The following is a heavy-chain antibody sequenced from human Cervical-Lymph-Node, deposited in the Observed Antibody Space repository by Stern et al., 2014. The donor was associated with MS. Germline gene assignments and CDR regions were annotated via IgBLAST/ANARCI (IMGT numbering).Heavy chain of an antibody. Sequence: VQLVESGGGVVQPGRSLRLSCAASGFTFSSYGMHWVRQAPGKGLEWVAVIWYDGSNKYYADSVKGRFTISRDNSKNTLYLQMNSLRAEDTAVYYCARARRPFGVVDYWGQGTLVTVSS. V-gene: IGHV3-33*01. D-gene: IGHD2-8*01. CDR2: IWYDGSNK. CDR3: ARARRPFGVVDY. CDR1: GFTFSSYG. J-gene: IGHJ4*02.